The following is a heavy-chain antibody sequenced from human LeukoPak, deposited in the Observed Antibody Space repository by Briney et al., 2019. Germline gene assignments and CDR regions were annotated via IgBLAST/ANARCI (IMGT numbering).Heavy chain of an antibody. V-gene: IGHV1-69*04. Sequence: GASVKVSCKASGGTFSSYAISWVRQAPGQGLEWMGRIIPILGIANYAQKFQGRVTITADKSTSTAYMELSSLRSEDTAVYYCARGPGIAVAWVDYWGQGTLVTVSS. J-gene: IGHJ4*02. CDR3: ARGPGIAVAWVDY. CDR1: GGTFSSYA. D-gene: IGHD6-19*01. CDR2: IIPILGIA.